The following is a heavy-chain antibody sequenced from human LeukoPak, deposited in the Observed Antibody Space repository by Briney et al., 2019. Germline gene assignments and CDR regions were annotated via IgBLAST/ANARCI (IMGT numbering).Heavy chain of an antibody. V-gene: IGHV5-51*01. D-gene: IGHD5-12*01. CDR2: IYPGDSDT. Sequence: GESLKISCKGSEYSFTSYWIGWVRQMPGKGLEWMGIIYPGDSDTRYSPSFQGQVTISADKSISTAYLQWSSLKASDTAMYYCARQYPGYSGYSRPFDYWGQGTLVTVSS. J-gene: IGHJ4*02. CDR1: EYSFTSYW. CDR3: ARQYPGYSGYSRPFDY.